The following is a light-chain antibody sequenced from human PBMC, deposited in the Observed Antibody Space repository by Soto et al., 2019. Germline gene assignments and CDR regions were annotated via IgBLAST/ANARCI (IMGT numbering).Light chain of an antibody. CDR1: SGHSSYA. J-gene: IGLJ3*02. Sequence: QSVLTQSPSASASLGASVTLTCTLSSGHSSYAIAWHQQQPEKGPRYLMNLNSDGSHSKGDGIPDRFSGSSSGAERYLTISSLQSEDEADYYCQTWGAGIRVFGGGTKLTVL. CDR2: LNSDGSH. CDR3: QTWGAGIRV. V-gene: IGLV4-69*01.